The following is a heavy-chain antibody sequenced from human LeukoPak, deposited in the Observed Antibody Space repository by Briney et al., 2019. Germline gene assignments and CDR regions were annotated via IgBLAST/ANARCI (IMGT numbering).Heavy chain of an antibody. CDR3: AKDRYSSSHDAFDI. Sequence: PGGSLRLSCAASGFTFRGYAMSWVRQAPGKGLGWVSAISDNGGSTYYADSVKGRFTISRDNSKNTLYLQMNSLRVEDTAVYYCAKDRYSSSHDAFDIWGQGTMVTVSS. J-gene: IGHJ3*02. CDR2: ISDNGGST. V-gene: IGHV3-23*01. CDR1: GFTFRGYA. D-gene: IGHD6-19*01.